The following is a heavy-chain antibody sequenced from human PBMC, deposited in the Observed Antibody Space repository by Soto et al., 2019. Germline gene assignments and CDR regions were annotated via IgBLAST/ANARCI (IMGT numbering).Heavy chain of an antibody. D-gene: IGHD4-4*01. CDR1: GYTFTSYD. Sequence: ASVKVSCKASGYTFTSYDINWVRQATGQGLEWMGWMNPNSGNTGYAQKFQGRVTMTRNTSISTAYMELSSLRSEDTAVYYCARGLRNVYSNYWAKSSLEEDYWGQGTLVTVSS. CDR3: ARGLRNVYSNYWAKSSLEEDY. J-gene: IGHJ4*02. V-gene: IGHV1-8*01. CDR2: MNPNSGNT.